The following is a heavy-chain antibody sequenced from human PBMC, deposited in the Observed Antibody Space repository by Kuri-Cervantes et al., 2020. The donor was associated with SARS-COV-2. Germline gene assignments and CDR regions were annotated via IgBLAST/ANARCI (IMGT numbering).Heavy chain of an antibody. Sequence: SVKVSCKASGYTFTSYYMHWVRQAPGQGLEWMGIINPSGGSTSYAQKFQGRVTITADESTSTAYMELSSLRSEDTAVYYCARGVGSSGWYPLGGYYYYYMDVWGKGTTVTVSS. V-gene: IGHV1-46*01. CDR1: GYTFTSYY. CDR2: INPSGGST. J-gene: IGHJ6*03. D-gene: IGHD6-19*01. CDR3: ARGVGSSGWYPLGGYYYYYMDV.